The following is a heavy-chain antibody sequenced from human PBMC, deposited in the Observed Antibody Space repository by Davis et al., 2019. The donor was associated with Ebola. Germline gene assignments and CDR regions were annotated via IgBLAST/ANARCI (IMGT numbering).Heavy chain of an antibody. Sequence: GESLKISCAAPGFMFSTYAMHWVRQAPGTGLEWVAVISKDGSSEDYADSLRGRFTISRDKSKNMLFLQMNSLRPEDTAVYYCARDSSGVYSYFDYWGQGTLVTVSS. CDR3: ARDSSGVYSYFDY. J-gene: IGHJ4*02. CDR2: ISKDGSSE. V-gene: IGHV3-30*04. CDR1: GFMFSTYA. D-gene: IGHD6-19*01.